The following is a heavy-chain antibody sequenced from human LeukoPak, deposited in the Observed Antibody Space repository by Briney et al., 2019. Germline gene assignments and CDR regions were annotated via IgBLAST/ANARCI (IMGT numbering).Heavy chain of an antibody. V-gene: IGHV1-2*02. CDR3: ARAPNSYGSGSYYF. CDR2: INPNSGGT. D-gene: IGHD3-10*01. Sequence: GASVKVSCKASGYTFTGYYMHWVRQAPGQGLEWMGWINPNSGGTNYAQKFQGRVTMTRDTSIRTAYMELSRLRSDDTAVYYCARAPNSYGSGSYYFWGQGTLVTVSS. CDR1: GYTFTGYY. J-gene: IGHJ4*02.